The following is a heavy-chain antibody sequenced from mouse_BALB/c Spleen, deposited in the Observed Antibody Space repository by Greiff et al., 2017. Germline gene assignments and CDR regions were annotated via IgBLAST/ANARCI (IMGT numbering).Heavy chain of an antibody. J-gene: IGHJ2*01. Sequence: VKLVESGAELARPGASVKLSCKASGYTFTSYWMQWVKQRPGQGLEWIGAIYPGDGDTRYTQKFKGKATLTADKPSSTAYMQLSSLASEDSAVYYCARQSFFDYWGQGTTLTVSS. CDR1: GYTFTSYW. V-gene: IGHV1-87*01. D-gene: IGHD3-2*01. CDR2: IYPGDGDT. CDR3: ARQSFFDY.